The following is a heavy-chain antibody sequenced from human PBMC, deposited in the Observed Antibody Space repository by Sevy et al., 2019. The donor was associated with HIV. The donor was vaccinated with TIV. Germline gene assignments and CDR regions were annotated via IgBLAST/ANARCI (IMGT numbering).Heavy chain of an antibody. V-gene: IGHV3-48*01. J-gene: IGHJ6*02. Sequence: GGSLRLSCAASGFTFSSYSMNWVRQAPGKGLEWDSYISSSRSTIYYADSVKRRFTISRDNAKNSLYLQMNSLRAEDTAVYYCARDRCSSISCYRDYYYGMDVWGQGTTVTVSS. CDR1: GFTFSSYS. CDR3: ARDRCSSISCYRDYYYGMDV. CDR2: ISSSRSTI. D-gene: IGHD2-2*02.